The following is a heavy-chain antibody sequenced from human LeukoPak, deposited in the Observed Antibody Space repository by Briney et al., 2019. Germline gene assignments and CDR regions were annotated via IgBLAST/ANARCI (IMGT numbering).Heavy chain of an antibody. J-gene: IGHJ4*02. D-gene: IGHD5-24*01. V-gene: IGHV4-59*01. CDR1: GGSINSYY. CDR2: IYYSGST. CDR3: ARDQRFTY. Sequence: SETLFLTCTVSGGSINSYYWNWIRQPPGKGLEWIGYIYYSGSTKYNPSLKSRVTISVDTSKNQFSLKLTSVTAADTAVYYCARDQRFTYWGQGTQVTASS.